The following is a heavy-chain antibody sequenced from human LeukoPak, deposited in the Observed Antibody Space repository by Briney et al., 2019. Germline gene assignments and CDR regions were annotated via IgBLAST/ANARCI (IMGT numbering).Heavy chain of an antibody. Sequence: GGSLRLSCAASGFIFDNYAMSWVRQAPGKGLEWVSSISGSAFTTFYADSVKGRFTISRDNSKNTLYLQMNSLRAEDTAVYYCARSRASSSWYLFDYWGQGTLVTVSS. CDR3: ARSRASSSWYLFDY. CDR1: GFIFDNYA. V-gene: IGHV3-23*01. D-gene: IGHD6-13*01. J-gene: IGHJ4*02. CDR2: ISGSAFTT.